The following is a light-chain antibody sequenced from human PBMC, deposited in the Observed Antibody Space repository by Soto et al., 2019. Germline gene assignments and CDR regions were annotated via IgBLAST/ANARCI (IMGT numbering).Light chain of an antibody. CDR1: QDIRND. CDR2: AAF. J-gene: IGKJ1*01. CDR3: LQYYNFSWT. V-gene: IGKV1-6*01. Sequence: AIQMTQSPSSLSASVGDRVTITCRASQDIRNDLPWYQQKPGQAPHLLIFAAFNLQSGVPSRFSGGGSGTHFTLTISSLQPDDFATYYCLQYYNFSWTFGQGTKVDIK.